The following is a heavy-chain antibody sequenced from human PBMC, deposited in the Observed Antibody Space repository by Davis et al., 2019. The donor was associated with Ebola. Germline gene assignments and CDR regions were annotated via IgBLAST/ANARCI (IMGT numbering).Heavy chain of an antibody. CDR1: GFTFSSYA. D-gene: IGHD3-22*01. CDR3: AKHTMTVVVIDNFDY. J-gene: IGHJ4*02. Sequence: PGGSLRLSCAASGFTFSSYAMSWVRQAPGKGLEWVSTISGSGGSTYYADSVKGRFTISRDTSMDTVYLQMNSLRAEDTAVYYCAKHTMTVVVIDNFDYWGQGTPVTVSS. CDR2: ISGSGGST. V-gene: IGHV3-23*01.